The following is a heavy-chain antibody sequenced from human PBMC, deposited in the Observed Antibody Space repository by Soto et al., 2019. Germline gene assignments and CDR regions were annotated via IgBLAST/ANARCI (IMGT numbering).Heavy chain of an antibody. Sequence: EVQLLEAGGGLVQPGGSLRLSCAASGFTFSSYAMNWVRQAPGKGLEWVSVISGSGDSTYYAESVKGRFTSSRDNSKNTLYLQMNSLRAEDTAVYYCASRSSGWYFDYWGQGTLITVSS. J-gene: IGHJ4*02. CDR1: GFTFSSYA. V-gene: IGHV3-23*01. CDR2: ISGSGDST. CDR3: ASRSSGWYFDY. D-gene: IGHD6-19*01.